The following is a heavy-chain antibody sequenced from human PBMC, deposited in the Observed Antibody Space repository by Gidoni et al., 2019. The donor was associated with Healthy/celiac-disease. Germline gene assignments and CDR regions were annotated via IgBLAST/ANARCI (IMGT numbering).Heavy chain of an antibody. Sequence: QVQLQQWGAGLLKPSETLSLTCAVYGGSFSGYYWSWIRQPPGKGLEWIGEINHRGSTNYNPSLKSRVTISVDTSKNQFSLKLSSVTAADTAVYYCARGHSGDDYVWGSYDYWGQGTLVTVSS. D-gene: IGHD3-16*01. J-gene: IGHJ4*02. CDR1: GGSFSGYY. CDR2: INHRGST. V-gene: IGHV4-34*01. CDR3: ARGHSGDDYVWGSYDY.